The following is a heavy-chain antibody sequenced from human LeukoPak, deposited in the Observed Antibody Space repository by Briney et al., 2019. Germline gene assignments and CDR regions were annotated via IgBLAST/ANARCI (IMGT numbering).Heavy chain of an antibody. Sequence: SETLSLTCTVSGGSISSSNYYWAWIRQPPGKGLEWIGNIHYSGSTYYNASLNSRITMSIDTSKNRFSLRLSSVTAADTAVFFCARLPERSDLLPSYANSFDWWGQGTLVTVSS. J-gene: IGHJ4*02. V-gene: IGHV4-39*01. CDR1: GGSISSSNYY. CDR2: IHYSGST. CDR3: ARLPERSDLLPSYANSFDW. D-gene: IGHD3-10*01.